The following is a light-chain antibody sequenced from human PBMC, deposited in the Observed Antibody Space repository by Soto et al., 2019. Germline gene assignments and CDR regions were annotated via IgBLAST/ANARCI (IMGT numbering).Light chain of an antibody. CDR2: KSS. CDR1: QSISSW. V-gene: IGKV1-5*03. Sequence: DIKMTQSPSTLSASVGDRVTITCRASQSISSWLAWYQQQPGKAPKLLIYKSSILENGVPSRFSGGGSGTEFTLTISSLQPDDFATYYCQQYGAFGQGTKVDIK. J-gene: IGKJ1*01. CDR3: QQYGA.